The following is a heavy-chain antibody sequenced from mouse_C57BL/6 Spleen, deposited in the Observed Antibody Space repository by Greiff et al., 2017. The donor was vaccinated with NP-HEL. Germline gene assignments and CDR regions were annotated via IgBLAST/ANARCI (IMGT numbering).Heavy chain of an antibody. Sequence: EVKLQQSGPELVKPGASVKISCKASGYTFTDYYMNWVKQSHGKSLEWIGDINPNNGGTSYNQKFKGKATLTVDKSSSTAYMELRSLTSEDSAVYYCARKDYRGFAYWGQGTLVTVSA. CDR1: GYTFTDYY. J-gene: IGHJ3*01. V-gene: IGHV1-26*01. CDR3: ARKDYRGFAY. D-gene: IGHD2-12*01. CDR2: INPNNGGT.